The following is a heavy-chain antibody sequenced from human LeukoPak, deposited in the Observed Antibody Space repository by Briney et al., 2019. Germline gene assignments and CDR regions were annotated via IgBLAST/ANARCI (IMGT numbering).Heavy chain of an antibody. CDR2: ISSSSSYI. CDR1: GFTFSSYS. V-gene: IGHV3-21*01. J-gene: IGHJ6*04. Sequence: GGSLRLSCAASGFTFSSYSMNWVRQAPGKGLEWVSSISSSSSYIYYADSVKGRFTISRDNAKNLLYLQMNSLRAEDTAVYYCARGSAAGTGGYYYGMDVWGKGTTVTVSS. D-gene: IGHD6-13*01. CDR3: ARGSAAGTGGYYYGMDV.